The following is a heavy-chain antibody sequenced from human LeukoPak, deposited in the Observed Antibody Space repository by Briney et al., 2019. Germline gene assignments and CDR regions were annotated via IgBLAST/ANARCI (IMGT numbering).Heavy chain of an antibody. V-gene: IGHV4-59*01. CDR2: INYSENMDRDNT. Sequence: SETLSLTCTVSGGSMSSYYWSWIRRPPGKGLEWIGYINYSENMDRDNTNYSPSLKSRVTMSLDMSKNQCFLNLTSVTAADSAVYYCARGRAGIDRWGRGTLVIVS. CDR1: GGSMSSYY. D-gene: IGHD1-1*01. CDR3: ARGRAGIDR. J-gene: IGHJ5*02.